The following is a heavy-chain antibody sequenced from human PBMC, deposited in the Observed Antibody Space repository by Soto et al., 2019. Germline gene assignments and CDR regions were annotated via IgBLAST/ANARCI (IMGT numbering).Heavy chain of an antibody. Sequence: ASVKVSCKASGYTFTSYGISWVRQAPGQGLEWMGWISAYNGNTNYAQKLQGRVTMTTDTSTSTAYMELRSLRSDDTAVYYCARDRVVVPAAIFYYYHGMDVWGQGTTVTVSS. V-gene: IGHV1-18*04. CDR2: ISAYNGNT. D-gene: IGHD2-2*01. CDR3: ARDRVVVPAAIFYYYHGMDV. CDR1: GYTFTSYG. J-gene: IGHJ6*02.